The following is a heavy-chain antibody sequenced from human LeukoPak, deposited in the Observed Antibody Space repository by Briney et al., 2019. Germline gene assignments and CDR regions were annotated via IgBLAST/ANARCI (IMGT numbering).Heavy chain of an antibody. V-gene: IGHV1-18*01. CDR2: ISAYNGNT. D-gene: IGHD3-22*01. CDR1: GYTFTSYG. J-gene: IGHJ6*02. Sequence: GASVKVSCKASGYTFTSYGISWVRQAPGQGLEWMGWISAYNGNTNYAQKLQGRVTMTADTSTSTAYMELRSLRSDDTAVYYCARVYDSSGYYYGNYYYGMDVWGQGTTVTVSS. CDR3: ARVYDSSGYYYGNYYYGMDV.